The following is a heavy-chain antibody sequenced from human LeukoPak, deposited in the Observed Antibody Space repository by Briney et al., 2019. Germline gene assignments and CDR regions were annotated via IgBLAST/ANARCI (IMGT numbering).Heavy chain of an antibody. CDR2: ISGSGGST. V-gene: IGHV3-23*01. Sequence: PGGSLRLPCAASGFTLSSYAMSWVRQAPGKGLEWVSAISGSGGSTYYADSVKGRFTISRDNSKNTLYLQMNSLRAEDTAVYYCAKMGNFVVVPAANYFDYWGQGTLVTVSS. J-gene: IGHJ4*02. CDR3: AKMGNFVVVPAANYFDY. CDR1: GFTLSSYA. D-gene: IGHD2-2*01.